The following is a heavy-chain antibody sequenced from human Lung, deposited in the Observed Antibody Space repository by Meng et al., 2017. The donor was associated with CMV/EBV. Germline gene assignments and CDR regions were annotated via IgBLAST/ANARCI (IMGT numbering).Heavy chain of an antibody. J-gene: IGHJ6*02. CDR1: GPSISSDYF. CDR3: VRHIIVVPARGYGVDV. CDR2: CDSGDT. D-gene: IGHD2-2*01. Sequence: SXTXSLXCHVSGPSISSDYFWGWVRQSPGTGLEWVGICDSGDTFYNPSLKSRVAISVDTSANQFSLTLRSVTAADTAVYYCVRHIIVVPARGYGVDVWGQGNXVTVSS. V-gene: IGHV4-38-2*01.